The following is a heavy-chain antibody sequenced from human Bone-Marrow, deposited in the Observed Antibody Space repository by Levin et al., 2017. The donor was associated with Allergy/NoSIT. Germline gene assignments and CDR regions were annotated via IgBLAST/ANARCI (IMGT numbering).Heavy chain of an antibody. D-gene: IGHD3-10*01. V-gene: IGHV3-23*01. Sequence: ASVKVSCAASGFTFNTFAMSWVRQAPGKGLEWVSGVNADGHITYHADSVKGRFTISRDNSKSTLYLQMNSLRVEDTALYYCVKAWSLYSSSGPGYWGQGILVTVSS. CDR3: VKAWSLYSSSGPGY. CDR1: GFTFNTFA. CDR2: VNADGHIT. J-gene: IGHJ4*02.